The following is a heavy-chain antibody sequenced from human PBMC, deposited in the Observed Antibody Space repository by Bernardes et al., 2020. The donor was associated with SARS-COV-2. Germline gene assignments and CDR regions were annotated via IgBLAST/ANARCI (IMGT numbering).Heavy chain of an antibody. V-gene: IGHV1-2*05. CDR3: AREGSSSWYNAFDI. Sequence: ASVKVSCKASGYTFTGYYMHWVRQAPGQGLEWMGRINPNSGGTTYAQKFQGRVTMTRDTSISTAYMELSRLRSDDTVVYYCAREGSSSWYNAFDIWGQGTMVTVSS. CDR2: INPNSGGT. D-gene: IGHD6-13*01. J-gene: IGHJ3*02. CDR1: GYTFTGYY.